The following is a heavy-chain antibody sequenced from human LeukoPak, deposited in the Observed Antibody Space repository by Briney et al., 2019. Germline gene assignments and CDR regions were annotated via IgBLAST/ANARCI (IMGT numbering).Heavy chain of an antibody. J-gene: IGHJ4*02. V-gene: IGHV4-59*12. CDR3: ARNLIPEQLVLNF. CDR2: IYYSGST. D-gene: IGHD6-13*01. Sequence: SETLSLTCTVCGGSIRSYYWSWIRQPPGKGLEWSAYIYYSGSTNYNPSLKSRVTISVDTSKNQFSLQLSSVTAADTAVYYCARNLIPEQLVLNFWGQGTLVTVSS. CDR1: GGSIRSYY.